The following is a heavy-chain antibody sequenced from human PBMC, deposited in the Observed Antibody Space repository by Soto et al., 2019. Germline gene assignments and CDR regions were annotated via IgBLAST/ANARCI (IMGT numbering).Heavy chain of an antibody. J-gene: IGHJ4*02. D-gene: IGHD4-4*01. V-gene: IGHV4-30-2*01. CDR1: GGSISSGGYS. CDR2: IYHSGST. Sequence: QLQLQESGSGLVKPSQTLSLTCAVSGGSISSGGYSWSWIRQPPGKGLEWIGYIYHSGSTCYNPSLKSRVTLSVDRYKNQFSLKLSSVTAADTAVYYCARDSNYAYDYWGQGTLVTVSS. CDR3: ARDSNYAYDY.